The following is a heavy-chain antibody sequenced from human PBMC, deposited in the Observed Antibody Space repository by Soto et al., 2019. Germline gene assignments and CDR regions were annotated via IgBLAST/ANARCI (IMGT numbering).Heavy chain of an antibody. J-gene: IGHJ4*02. D-gene: IGHD2-8*01. CDR3: ATSLQYCTNGVCYTGLDY. CDR2: IYHSGST. CDR1: SGSISSSNW. V-gene: IGHV4-4*02. Sequence: PSETLSLTCAVSSGSISSSNWWSWVRQPPGKGLEWIGEIYHSGSTNYNPSLKSRVTISVDKSKNQFSLKLSSVTAADTAVYYCATSLQYCTNGVCYTGLDYWGQGTLVTVSS.